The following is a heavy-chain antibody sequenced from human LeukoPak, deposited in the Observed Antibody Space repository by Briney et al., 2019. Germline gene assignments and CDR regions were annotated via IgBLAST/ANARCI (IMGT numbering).Heavy chain of an antibody. J-gene: IGHJ4*02. D-gene: IGHD2-2*01. CDR1: GGSISSYY. CDR2: IYYSGST. Sequence: SSETLSLTCTVSGGSISSYYWSWIRQPPGKGLEWIGYIYYSGSTNYNPSLKGRVTISVDTSKNQFSLKLSSVTAADTAVYYCARSGYQLLSGPFDYWGQGTLVTVSS. CDR3: ARSGYQLLSGPFDY. V-gene: IGHV4-59*01.